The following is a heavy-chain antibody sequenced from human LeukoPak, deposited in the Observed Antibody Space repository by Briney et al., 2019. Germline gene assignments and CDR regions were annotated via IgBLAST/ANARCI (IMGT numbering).Heavy chain of an antibody. CDR3: ARRPQEWEPSDY. D-gene: IGHD1-26*01. V-gene: IGHV3-7*01. Sequence: PGGSLRLSCAASGFTFNIYAMSWVRQAPGKGLEWVANIKEDGSEKYYVDSVKGRFTISRDNAKNSLYLQMNSLRAEDTAVYYCARRPQEWEPSDYWGQGTLVTVSS. J-gene: IGHJ4*02. CDR2: IKEDGSEK. CDR1: GFTFNIYA.